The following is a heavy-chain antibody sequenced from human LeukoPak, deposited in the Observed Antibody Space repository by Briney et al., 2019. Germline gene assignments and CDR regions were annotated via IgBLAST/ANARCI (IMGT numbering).Heavy chain of an antibody. V-gene: IGHV4-4*07. CDR3: ARDNYYDTSGYHL. Sequence: PSETLSLTCTVSGGSISSYYWSWVRQPAGKGMEWVGRTYTSGSTNYNPSRKSGVNMSVDKSKKQFSLKLRSVTAADTAVYYCARDNYYDTSGYHLWGQGTLVTVSS. J-gene: IGHJ4*02. CDR1: GGSISSYY. D-gene: IGHD3-22*01. CDR2: TYTSGST.